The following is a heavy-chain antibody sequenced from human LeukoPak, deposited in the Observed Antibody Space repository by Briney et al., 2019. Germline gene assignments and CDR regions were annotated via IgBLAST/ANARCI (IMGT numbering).Heavy chain of an antibody. CDR3: AKDRCSDGIGCFYYYMDV. D-gene: IGHD2-15*01. CDR1: GFSFSSYG. CDR2: IQYDGSNE. J-gene: IGHJ6*03. V-gene: IGHV3-30*02. Sequence: GGSLRLSCVGSGFSFSSYGMHWVRQAPGKGLEWVAYIQYDGSNEQYAHSVKGRFRISRDSSKNMLYLQMNSLRAEDTAVYYCAKDRCSDGIGCFYYYMDVWGKGTTVTISS.